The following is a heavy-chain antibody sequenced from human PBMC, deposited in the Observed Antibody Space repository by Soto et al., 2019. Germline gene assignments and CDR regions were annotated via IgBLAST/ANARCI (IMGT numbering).Heavy chain of an antibody. Sequence: QVQLVESGGGLVKPGGSLRLSCAASGFTFSDFYMSWIRQAPGKGLEWISYISSGSTNIFYADSVKGRFTVSRDNAKNSVYLQMDSLRAEDTAVYYCERDRNAAGSDYWGQGTLVTVSS. J-gene: IGHJ4*02. D-gene: IGHD1-1*01. CDR2: ISSGSTNI. V-gene: IGHV3-11*01. CDR1: GFTFSDFY. CDR3: ERDRNAAGSDY.